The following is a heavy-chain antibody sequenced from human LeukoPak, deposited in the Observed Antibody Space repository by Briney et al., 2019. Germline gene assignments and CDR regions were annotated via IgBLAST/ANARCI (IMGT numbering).Heavy chain of an antibody. V-gene: IGHV3-74*01. CDR2: INTDGSGT. CDR1: GFTFSGSW. Sequence: GGSLRLSCEASGFTFSGSWMHWVRQAPGKGLEWVSRINTDGSGTSYADSVKGRFTISRDNAKNTLYLQMNSLRAEDSAVYYCARSMGEGGQGTLVTVSS. D-gene: IGHD3-16*01. CDR3: ARSMGE. J-gene: IGHJ4*02.